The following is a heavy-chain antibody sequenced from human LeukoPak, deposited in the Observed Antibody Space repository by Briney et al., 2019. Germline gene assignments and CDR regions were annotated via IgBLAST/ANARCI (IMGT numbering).Heavy chain of an antibody. Sequence: PSETLSLTCAVYGGSISSYYWSWIRQPAGKGLEWIGRIYTSGSTNYNPSLKSRVTMSVDTSKNQFSLKLSSVTAADTAVYYCARDPSSSWYLDAFDIWGQGTMVTVSS. CDR1: GGSISSYY. D-gene: IGHD6-13*01. V-gene: IGHV4-4*07. J-gene: IGHJ3*02. CDR3: ARDPSSSWYLDAFDI. CDR2: IYTSGST.